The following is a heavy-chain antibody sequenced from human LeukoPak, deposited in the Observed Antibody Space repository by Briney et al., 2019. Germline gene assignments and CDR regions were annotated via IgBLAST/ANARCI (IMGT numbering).Heavy chain of an antibody. CDR1: GYTFTSYA. Sequence: GASVKVSCKASGYTFTSYAISWVRQAPGQGLEWMGGIIPIFGTANYAQKFQGRVTITTDESTSTAYMELSSLRSEDTAVYYCARGPIGPRPLLNYWGQGTLVTVSS. V-gene: IGHV1-69*05. CDR3: ARGPIGPRPLLNY. J-gene: IGHJ4*02. CDR2: IIPIFGTA. D-gene: IGHD2-15*01.